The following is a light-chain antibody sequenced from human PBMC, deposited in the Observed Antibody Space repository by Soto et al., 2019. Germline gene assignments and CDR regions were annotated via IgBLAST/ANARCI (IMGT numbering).Light chain of an antibody. CDR3: QQYNNWPLT. CDR2: GAS. Sequence: EIVMTQSPATLSVSPGERVTLSCRASRSVSDNLAWYQQKPGQAPRLLIYGASTRATGIPARFSGSGSGTDFTLTISSLQSEDFAVYYCQQYNNWPLTFGGGTKVEIK. CDR1: RSVSDN. V-gene: IGKV3-15*01. J-gene: IGKJ4*01.